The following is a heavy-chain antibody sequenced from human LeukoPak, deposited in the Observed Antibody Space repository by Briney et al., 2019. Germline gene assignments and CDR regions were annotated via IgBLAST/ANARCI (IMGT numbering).Heavy chain of an antibody. V-gene: IGHV4-61*01. Sequence: SETLSLTCTVSGGSISSSNYYWGWIRQPPGKGLEWIGYIYYSGSTNYNPSLKSRVTISVDTSKNQFSLKLSSVTAADTAVYYCARDRNDVIDYWGQGTLVTVSS. D-gene: IGHD1-1*01. CDR1: GGSISSSNYY. CDR2: IYYSGST. J-gene: IGHJ4*02. CDR3: ARDRNDVIDY.